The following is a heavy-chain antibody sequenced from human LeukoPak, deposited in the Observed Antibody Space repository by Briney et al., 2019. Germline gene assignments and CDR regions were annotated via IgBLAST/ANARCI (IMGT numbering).Heavy chain of an antibody. CDR2: IIPIFGTA. Sequence: ASVKVSCKASGGTFSSYAISWVRQAPGQGLEWMGGIIPIFGTANYAQKFQGRVTITAAESTSTAYMELSSLRSEGTAMYYCARGAATSQWELLLAFDYWGQGTLVTVSS. J-gene: IGHJ4*02. CDR1: GGTFSSYA. D-gene: IGHD1-26*01. CDR3: ARGAATSQWELLLAFDY. V-gene: IGHV1-69*13.